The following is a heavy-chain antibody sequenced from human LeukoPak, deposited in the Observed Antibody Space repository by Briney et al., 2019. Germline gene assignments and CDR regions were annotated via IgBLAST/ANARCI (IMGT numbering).Heavy chain of an antibody. CDR2: TYYSGST. CDR3: ARWTYSGSYYYMDV. Sequence: SETLSLTCTVSGGSIISDYWSWFRQPPGTGLEWIGYTYYSGSTNYNPSLKSRVTILVDTSKNQFSLKLSSVTAADTAVYYCARWTYSGSYYYMDVWGKGTTVTVSS. D-gene: IGHD1-26*01. J-gene: IGHJ6*03. CDR1: GGSIISDY. V-gene: IGHV4-59*01.